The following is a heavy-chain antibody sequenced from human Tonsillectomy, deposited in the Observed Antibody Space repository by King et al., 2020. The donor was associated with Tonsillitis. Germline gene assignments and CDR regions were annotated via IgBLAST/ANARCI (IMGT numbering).Heavy chain of an antibody. V-gene: IGHV3-7*01. CDR1: GFTFSSYW. CDR2: IKQDGSEK. Sequence: VQLVESGGGLVQPGGSLRLSCAASGFTFSSYWMSWVRQAPGKGLEWVANIKQDGSEKYXVDSVKGRFTISRDNAKNSLYLQMNSPRAEDTAVYYCARXPHDXGXXXXDYWXXXTLVTXXS. J-gene: IGHJ4*02. CDR3: ARXPHDXGXXXXDY.